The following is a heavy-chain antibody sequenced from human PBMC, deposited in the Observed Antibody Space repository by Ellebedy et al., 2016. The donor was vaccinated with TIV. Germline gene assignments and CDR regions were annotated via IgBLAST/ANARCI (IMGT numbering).Heavy chain of an antibody. CDR2: MNPNSGST. Sequence: ASVKVSXXASGYTFSNYYIHWVRQAPGQGLEWMGWMNPNSGSTGYAQKFQGRVTMTRNTSIGTAYMELSSLRSEDTAVYYCARGRFFGTLYNYMDVWGKGTTVTVS. J-gene: IGHJ6*03. D-gene: IGHD3-3*01. CDR1: GYTFSNYY. CDR3: ARGRFFGTLYNYMDV. V-gene: IGHV1-8*02.